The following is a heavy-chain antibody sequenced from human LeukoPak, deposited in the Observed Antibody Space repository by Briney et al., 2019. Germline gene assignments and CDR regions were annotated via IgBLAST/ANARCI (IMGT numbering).Heavy chain of an antibody. D-gene: IGHD6-6*01. CDR2: ISSSSSYI. CDR1: GFTFSSYS. CDR3: ARDPHSSSSPYYYYGMDV. J-gene: IGHJ6*02. V-gene: IGHV3-21*01. Sequence: GGSLRLSCAASGFTFSSYSRNWGRQAPGKGLEWVSSISSSSSYIYYADSVKGRFTISRDNAKNSLYLQMNSLRAEDTAVYYCARDPHSSSSPYYYYGMDVWGQGTTVTVSS.